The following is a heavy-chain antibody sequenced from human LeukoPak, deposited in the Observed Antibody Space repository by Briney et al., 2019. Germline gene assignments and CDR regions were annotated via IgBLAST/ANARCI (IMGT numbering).Heavy chain of an antibody. CDR2: IYYGGST. V-gene: IGHV4-59*01. Sequence: SETLSLTCTVSGGSISSYYWSWIRQPPGKGLEWIGYIYYGGSTNYNPSLKSRVTISVDTSKNQFSLKLSSATAADTAVYYCARDGSGWYGMDVWGKGTTVTVSS. CDR3: ARDGSGWYGMDV. CDR1: GGSISSYY. D-gene: IGHD6-19*01. J-gene: IGHJ6*04.